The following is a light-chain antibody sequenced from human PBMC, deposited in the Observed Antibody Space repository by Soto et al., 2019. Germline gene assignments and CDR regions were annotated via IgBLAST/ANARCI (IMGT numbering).Light chain of an antibody. CDR3: QQYGVSSPGT. CDR2: DAS. J-gene: IGKJ1*01. V-gene: IGKV3-20*01. CDR1: QSVSRWH. Sequence: EIVLTQSPGTLSLPPGEGATVSCRASQSVSRWHLAWYQQKPGQAPRLLIYDASSRASGVPDRFSGSGSGTDFTLTISRLEPEDSAVYFCQQYGVSSPGTFGQGTKVDIK.